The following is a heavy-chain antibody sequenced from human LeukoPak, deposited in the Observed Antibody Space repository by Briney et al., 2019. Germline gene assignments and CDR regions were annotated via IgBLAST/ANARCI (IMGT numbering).Heavy chain of an antibody. CDR2: IYTSGST. Sequence: PSETLSLTCTVSGGSVSSYYWIWIRQPAGKGLEWIGRIYTSGSTNYNPSLKSRVTMSVDTSKNQFSLKLSSVTAADTAVYYCARETYYYDSSGYDDAFDIWGQGTMVTVSS. D-gene: IGHD3-22*01. V-gene: IGHV4-4*07. CDR1: GGSVSSYY. CDR3: ARETYYYDSSGYDDAFDI. J-gene: IGHJ3*02.